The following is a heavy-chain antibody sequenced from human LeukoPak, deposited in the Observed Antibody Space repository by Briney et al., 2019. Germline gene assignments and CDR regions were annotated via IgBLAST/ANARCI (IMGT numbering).Heavy chain of an antibody. CDR3: ARVFTRGYCSSTSCPTPFDY. CDR2: INAGNGNT. J-gene: IGHJ4*02. CDR1: GYTFTSYA. Sequence: ASVKVSCKASGYTFTSYAMHWVCQAPGQRLEWMGWINAGNGNTKYSQKFQGRVTITRDTSASTAYMELSSLRSEDTAVYYCARVFTRGYCSSTSCPTPFDYWGQGTLVTVSS. D-gene: IGHD2-2*01. V-gene: IGHV1-3*01.